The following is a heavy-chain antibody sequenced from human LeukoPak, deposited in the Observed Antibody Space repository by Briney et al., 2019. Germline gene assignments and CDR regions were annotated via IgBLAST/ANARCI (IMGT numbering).Heavy chain of an antibody. V-gene: IGHV3-48*01. CDR1: GFTFSSYS. D-gene: IGHD6-13*01. J-gene: IGHJ4*02. CDR3: GSWYR. Sequence: GGSLRLSCGASGFTFSSYSMNWVRQARGKGLEGGSYISYSSSTKYCADAVKGRFTISRENDKNSLHRPKQSQRGGDSPVFFCGSWYRWVQGTLVSVCS. CDR2: ISYSSSTK.